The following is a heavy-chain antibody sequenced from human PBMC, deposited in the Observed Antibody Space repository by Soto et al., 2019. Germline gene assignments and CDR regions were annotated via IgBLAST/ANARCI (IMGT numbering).Heavy chain of an antibody. Sequence: DVQLVESGGKLVQPGGSLRLSCGASGFDFSVHSMNWVRQAPGKGLEWLSFISSSGKTIYYADSVRGRFTVSRDNGKRSLYLQMNNLKVEDTAVYYCASSVVESSAFDYWGQGTPVAVSS. CDR3: ASSVVESSAFDY. CDR1: GFDFSVHS. CDR2: ISSSGKTI. D-gene: IGHD2-15*01. J-gene: IGHJ4*02. V-gene: IGHV3-48*01.